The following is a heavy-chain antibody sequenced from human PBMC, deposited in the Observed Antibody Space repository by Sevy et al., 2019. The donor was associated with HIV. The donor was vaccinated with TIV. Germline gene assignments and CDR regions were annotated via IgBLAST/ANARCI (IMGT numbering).Heavy chain of an antibody. D-gene: IGHD6-19*01. CDR1: GFTFSSYA. CDR2: ISGSGGST. Sequence: GGSLRLSCAASGFTFSSYAMSWVRQAPGKGLEWVSAISGSGGSTYYADSVKGRFTIARDNSKNTVYLQMNSLRAEDTAVYYCAKDPGIAVAGTRRLADYWGQGTLVTVSS. V-gene: IGHV3-23*01. J-gene: IGHJ4*02. CDR3: AKDPGIAVAGTRRLADY.